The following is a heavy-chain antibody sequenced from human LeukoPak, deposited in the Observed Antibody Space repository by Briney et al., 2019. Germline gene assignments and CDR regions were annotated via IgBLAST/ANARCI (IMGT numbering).Heavy chain of an antibody. D-gene: IGHD6-6*01. CDR2: ISSSSSYI. Sequence: GGSLRLSCAASGFTFSSYSMNWVRQAPGKGLEWVSSISSSSSYIYYADSVKGRFTISRDNAKNSLYLQMNSLRAEDTAVYYCARDQSFMYSSSPFDYWGQGTLVTVSS. J-gene: IGHJ4*02. V-gene: IGHV3-21*01. CDR1: GFTFSSYS. CDR3: ARDQSFMYSSSPFDY.